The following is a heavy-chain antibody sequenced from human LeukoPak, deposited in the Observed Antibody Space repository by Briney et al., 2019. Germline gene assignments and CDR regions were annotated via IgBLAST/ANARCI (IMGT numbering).Heavy chain of an antibody. CDR1: GFSSSTYA. CDR2: TSGNGAKT. CDR3: AKDFGWPFDY. Sequence: PGGSLRLSCAASGFSSSTYALSWVRQALGKGLEWVSATSGNGAKTYYADSVRGRSTISRDNSKNTLYLQMNSLRAEDTAVYYCAKDFGWPFDYWGQGTLVTVSS. V-gene: IGHV3-23*01. J-gene: IGHJ4*02. D-gene: IGHD6-19*01.